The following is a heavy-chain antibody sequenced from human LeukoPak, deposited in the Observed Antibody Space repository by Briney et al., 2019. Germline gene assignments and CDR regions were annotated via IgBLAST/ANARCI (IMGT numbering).Heavy chain of an antibody. J-gene: IGHJ5*02. Sequence: TGGSLRLSCAASGFTFSSYAMSWVRQAPGKGLEWVSGISGSGGTTYYADAVKGRFTISRDNSKNTLYLQMSSLRAEDTAVYYCAKDQISHSYSNTAPRFDPWGQGTLVTVSS. V-gene: IGHV3-23*01. D-gene: IGHD6-13*01. CDR3: AKDQISHSYSNTAPRFDP. CDR2: ISGSGGTT. CDR1: GFTFSSYA.